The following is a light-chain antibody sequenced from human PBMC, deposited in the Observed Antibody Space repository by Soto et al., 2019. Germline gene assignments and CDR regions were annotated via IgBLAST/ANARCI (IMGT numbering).Light chain of an antibody. CDR3: CSYTGSSTL. V-gene: IGLV2-14*01. CDR2: EVS. J-gene: IGLJ3*02. CDR1: SSDVGGYPY. Sequence: QSALTQPASVSGSPGQSITISCTGTSSDVGGYPYVSWYQQHPGKAPKLMIYEVSNRPSGVSNRFSGSKSGNTASLTISGLQSEDEADYYCCSYTGSSTLFGGGTKLTVL.